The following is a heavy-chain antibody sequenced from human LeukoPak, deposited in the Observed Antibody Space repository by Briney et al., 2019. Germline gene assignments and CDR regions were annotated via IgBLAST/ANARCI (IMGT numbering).Heavy chain of an antibody. J-gene: IGHJ4*02. CDR1: GYTFTSYA. CDR2: ISGSGGST. Sequence: SCKASGYTFTSYAMSWVRQAPGKGLEWVSAISGSGGSTYYADSVKGRFTISRDNSKNTLYLQMNSLRAEDTAVYYCAKDDSSGYYSYWGQGTLVTVSS. D-gene: IGHD3-22*01. V-gene: IGHV3-23*01. CDR3: AKDDSSGYYSY.